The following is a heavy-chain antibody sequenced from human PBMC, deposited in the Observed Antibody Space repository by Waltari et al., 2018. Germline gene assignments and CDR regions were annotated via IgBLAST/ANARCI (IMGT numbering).Heavy chain of an antibody. CDR2: IYHSGST. V-gene: IGHV4-38-2*01. CDR1: GYSISSGYS. CDR3: ARRYCSGGSCYRGGAFDI. D-gene: IGHD2-15*01. Sequence: QVQLQESGPGLVKPSETLSLTCAVSGYSISSGYSWGWIRQPPGKGLEWIGSIYHSGSTYYNPSLKSRVTISVDTSKNQFSLKLSSVTAADTAVYYCARRYCSGGSCYRGGAFDIWGQGTMVTVSS. J-gene: IGHJ3*02.